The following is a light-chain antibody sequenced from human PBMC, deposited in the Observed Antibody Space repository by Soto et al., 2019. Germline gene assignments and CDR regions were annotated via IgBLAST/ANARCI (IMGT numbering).Light chain of an antibody. V-gene: IGKV3-15*01. CDR1: QNVTSN. J-gene: IGKJ4*01. CDR2: GAS. Sequence: EIVMTQSPATLSVSPGERATLSCRASQNVTSNLAWYQQKPGQAPRLLIYGASTRAIGIPARFSGSGSGTEFTLTISSLQSEDFAVYFCQQYDSWPPLTFGGGTKVEIK. CDR3: QQYDSWPPLT.